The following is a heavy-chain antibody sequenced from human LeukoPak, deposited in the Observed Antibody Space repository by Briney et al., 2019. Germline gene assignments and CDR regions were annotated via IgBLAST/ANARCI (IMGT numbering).Heavy chain of an antibody. CDR1: GFTFSRYT. V-gene: IGHV3-21*01. Sequence: GGSLRLSCAASGFTFSRYTMNWVRQAPGKGLEWVSSITSSSIYIYYADSVKGRFTISRDNAKNSLYLQMNSLRAEDTAVYYCARGRRDGYNLLDAFDIWGQGTVVTVSS. CDR3: ARGRRDGYNLLDAFDI. CDR2: ITSSSIYI. D-gene: IGHD5-24*01. J-gene: IGHJ3*02.